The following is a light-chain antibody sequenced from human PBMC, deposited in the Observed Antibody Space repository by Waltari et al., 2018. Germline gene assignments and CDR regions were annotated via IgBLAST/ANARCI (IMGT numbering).Light chain of an antibody. CDR1: ALPKHY. Sequence: SYELTPPPSVSVSTGQPARISCSGDALPKHYAYWYQQKQGQAPVLLIYKDTERPSGIPERFSGSSPGTTVTLTISGVQAEDEADYYCQSADSSGTYVVFGGGTMLTVL. J-gene: IGLJ2*01. V-gene: IGLV3-25*03. CDR3: QSADSSGTYVV. CDR2: KDT.